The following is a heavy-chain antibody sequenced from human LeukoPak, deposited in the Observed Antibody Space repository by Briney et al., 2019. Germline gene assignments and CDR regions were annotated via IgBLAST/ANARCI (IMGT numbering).Heavy chain of an antibody. CDR3: AKEVKAGTNWFDP. Sequence: GGSLRLSCAASGFTFSNYAMSWVRQAPGKGLEWVSAISFSGTNTYYADSVRGRFTISRDNSKNTVYLQMNSLRAEDTAVYFCAKEVKAGTNWFDPWGQGTLATVSS. D-gene: IGHD6-13*01. CDR2: ISFSGTNT. V-gene: IGHV3-23*01. CDR1: GFTFSNYA. J-gene: IGHJ5*02.